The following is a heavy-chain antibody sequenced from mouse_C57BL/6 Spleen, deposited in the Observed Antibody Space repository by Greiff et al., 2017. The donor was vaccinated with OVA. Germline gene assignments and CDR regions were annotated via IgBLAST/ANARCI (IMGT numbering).Heavy chain of an antibody. J-gene: IGHJ2*01. CDR1: GYTFTDYY. CDR2: INPNNGGT. CDR3: AGYFDY. Sequence: LQQSGPELVKPGASVKISCKASGYTFTDYYMNWVKQSHGKSLEWIGDINPNNGGTSYNQKFKGKATLTVDKSSSTAYMELRSLTSEDSAVYYCAGYFDYWGQGTTLTVSS. V-gene: IGHV1-26*01.